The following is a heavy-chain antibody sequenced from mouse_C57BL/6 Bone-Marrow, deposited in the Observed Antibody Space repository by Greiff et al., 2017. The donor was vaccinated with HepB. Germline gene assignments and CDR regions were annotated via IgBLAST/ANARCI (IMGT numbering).Heavy chain of an antibody. J-gene: IGHJ1*03. CDR3: ARSNYYGSSADWYFDV. Sequence: QVQLKQSGAELVRPGTSVKVSCKASGYAFTNYLIEWVKQRPGQGLEWIGVINPGSGGTNYNEKFKGKATLTAAKSSSTAYMQLSSLTSEDSAVYFCARSNYYGSSADWYFDVWGTGTTVTVSS. D-gene: IGHD1-1*01. V-gene: IGHV1-54*01. CDR2: INPGSGGT. CDR1: GYAFTNYL.